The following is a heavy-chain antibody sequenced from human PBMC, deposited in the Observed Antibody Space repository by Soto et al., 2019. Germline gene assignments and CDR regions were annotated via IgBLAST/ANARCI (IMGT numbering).Heavy chain of an antibody. CDR3: AREEGATVANNWFDS. J-gene: IGHJ5*01. CDR2: IRPEGNEK. D-gene: IGHD4-17*01. CDR1: GFTFRSYW. V-gene: IGHV3-7*03. Sequence: EVQVVESGGGLVQPGESLRVSCVGSGFTFRSYWMSWVRQAPGKGREGVANIRPEGNEKYYVDSVKGRFIISRDNAKNSVFLQMNSLRVEDTAVYFCAREEGATVANNWFDSWGQGTLVTVSS.